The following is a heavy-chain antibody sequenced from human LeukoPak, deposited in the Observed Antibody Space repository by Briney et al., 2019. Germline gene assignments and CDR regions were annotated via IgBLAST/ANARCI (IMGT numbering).Heavy chain of an antibody. J-gene: IGHJ4*02. CDR1: GFTFSSYA. Sequence: PGGSLRLSCAASGFTFSSYAMSWFRQAQGKGLKWVSAISGSGGSTYYADSVKGRFTISRDNSKNTLYLQMNSLRAEDTAVYYCAKGAGIAAGREDYWGQGTLVTVSS. D-gene: IGHD6-25*01. V-gene: IGHV3-23*01. CDR3: AKGAGIAAGREDY. CDR2: ISGSGGST.